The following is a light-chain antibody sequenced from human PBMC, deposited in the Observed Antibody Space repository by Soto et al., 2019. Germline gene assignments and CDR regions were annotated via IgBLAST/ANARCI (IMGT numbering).Light chain of an antibody. V-gene: IGLV1-44*01. CDR3: AAWDDSLNGAV. Sequence: QSVLTQPPSASGTPGQRVTISCSGSSSNIGSNTVNWYQQLPGTAPKLLIYSNNQRPSGVPDRFSGSKSGTSASLAISGLASEDEADYYCAAWDDSLNGAVFGGGTQLTVL. J-gene: IGLJ7*01. CDR1: SSNIGSNT. CDR2: SNN.